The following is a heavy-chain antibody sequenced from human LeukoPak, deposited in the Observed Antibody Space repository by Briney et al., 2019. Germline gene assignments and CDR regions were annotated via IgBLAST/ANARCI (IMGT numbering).Heavy chain of an antibody. CDR3: ARDISWGRFDWILAHGYYYYYMDV. J-gene: IGHJ6*03. Sequence: GGSLRLSCAAYGFTFSSYWMSWVRQAPGKGLEWVANLKQDGSEKKYVDSVKGRFTISRDNAKNSLFLQMNSLRAEDTAVYYCARDISWGRFDWILAHGYYYYYMDVWGKGTTVTISS. CDR1: GFTFSSYW. D-gene: IGHD3-9*01. V-gene: IGHV3-7*01. CDR2: LKQDGSEK.